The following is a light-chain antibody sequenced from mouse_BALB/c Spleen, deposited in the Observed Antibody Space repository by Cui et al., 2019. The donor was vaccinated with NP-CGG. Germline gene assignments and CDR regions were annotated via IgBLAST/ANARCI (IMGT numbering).Light chain of an antibody. CDR1: TGAVTTSNY. J-gene: IGLJ1*01. Sequence: AVVTQESALTTSPGATVTLTCRSSTGAVTTSNYANWVQEKPDHLFTGLIGDTNNRAPGVPARFSGSLIGDKAALTITGAQTEDEAIYFCALWYSNHWVFGGGIKLTVL. CDR2: DTN. V-gene: IGLV1*01. CDR3: ALWYSNHWV.